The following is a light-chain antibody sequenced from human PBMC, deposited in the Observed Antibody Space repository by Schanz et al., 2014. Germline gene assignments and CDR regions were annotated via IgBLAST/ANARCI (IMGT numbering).Light chain of an antibody. Sequence: QSALTQPASVSGSPGQSITISCTGTSSDVGGYNYVSWYQQHPGKAPKLMIYEVSQRPSGVPDRFSGSKSGNTASLTVSGLQAEDEADYYCQSYDYSLSGYVFGTGTKLTVL. CDR1: SSDVGGYNY. V-gene: IGLV2-8*01. CDR2: EVS. CDR3: QSYDYSLSGYV. J-gene: IGLJ1*01.